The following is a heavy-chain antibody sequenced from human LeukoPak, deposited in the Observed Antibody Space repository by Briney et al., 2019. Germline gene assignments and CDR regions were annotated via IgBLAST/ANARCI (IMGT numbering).Heavy chain of an antibody. V-gene: IGHV3-48*04. CDR1: GFTLSSNR. CDR2: ISATGSVI. J-gene: IGHJ3*01. Sequence: GGSLTLSCVASGFTLSSNRMNWVRQAPGKGLEWIAYISATGSVIYYADSVKGRFTISRDNAKDSLYLQLTSLSADDTAVYYGAKEVSGFYVWGQGTMVTVSS. CDR3: AKEVSGFYV.